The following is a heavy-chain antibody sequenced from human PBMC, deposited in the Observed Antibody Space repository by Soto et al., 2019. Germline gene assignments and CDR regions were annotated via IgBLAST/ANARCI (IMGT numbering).Heavy chain of an antibody. CDR3: ARQGLAGKERITIFGVVSHYYYYGMDV. Sequence: GESLKISCKGSGYSFTSYWIGWVRQMPGKGLEWMGIIYPGDSDTRYSPSFQGQVTISADKSISTAYLQWSSLKASDTAMYYCARQGLAGKERITIFGVVSHYYYYGMDVWGQGTTVTVSS. CDR2: IYPGDSDT. J-gene: IGHJ6*02. D-gene: IGHD3-3*01. V-gene: IGHV5-51*01. CDR1: GYSFTSYW.